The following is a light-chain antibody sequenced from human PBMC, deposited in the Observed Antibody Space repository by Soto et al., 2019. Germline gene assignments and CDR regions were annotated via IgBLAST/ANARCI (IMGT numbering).Light chain of an antibody. V-gene: IGKV1-5*03. CDR2: KAS. CDR1: QSISSG. Sequence: DIQMTQSPSTLSASVGDRVIITCRASQSISSGLAWYQQKPGKAPKLLIYKASSLESGVPSRFSGSGSGTEFTLTISSLQPDDFATYYCQQYSTYSTFGQGTRLEIK. J-gene: IGKJ5*01. CDR3: QQYSTYST.